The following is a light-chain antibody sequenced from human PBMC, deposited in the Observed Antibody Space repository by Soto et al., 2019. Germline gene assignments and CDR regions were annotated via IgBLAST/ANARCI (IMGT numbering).Light chain of an antibody. CDR1: QSVLFNSNNKNY. Sequence: DIVMTQSPDYLSVSLGETATINCKSSQSVLFNSNNKNYLAWYQQKAGQSPRLLLYWASAREVGVPDRFSGSGSGTDFTLTITSLQAEDVAVYYCQQSYTTPLTFGGGTKVELK. J-gene: IGKJ4*01. CDR3: QQSYTTPLT. V-gene: IGKV4-1*01. CDR2: WAS.